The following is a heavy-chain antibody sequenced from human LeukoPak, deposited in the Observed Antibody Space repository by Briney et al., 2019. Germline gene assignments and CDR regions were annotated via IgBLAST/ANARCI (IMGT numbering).Heavy chain of an antibody. V-gene: IGHV5-51*01. D-gene: IGHD3-16*01. CDR1: GYSFTSYW. J-gene: IGHJ1*01. Sequence: GESLKISRKGSGYSFTSYWIGWVRQLPGKGLEWMGIIYPGDSDTRYSPSFRGQVIISADKSIRTAYLQWTSLKASDTAMYYCARHTGEGSHFQHWGQGSLVTVSS. CDR2: IYPGDSDT. CDR3: ARHTGEGSHFQH.